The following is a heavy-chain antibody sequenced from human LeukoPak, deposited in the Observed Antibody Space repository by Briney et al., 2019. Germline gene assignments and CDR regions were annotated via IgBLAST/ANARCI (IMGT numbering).Heavy chain of an antibody. CDR2: ISGGGSST. Sequence: GGSLRLSCTASGFRFSNYAMNWVRQAPGKGLEWVSVISGGGSSTNYADSVKGRFTISRENSKNTLYLQMNSLRVEDTALYYCASRSGGDYPYFDYWGQGTLVTVSS. CDR3: ASRSGGDYPYFDY. J-gene: IGHJ4*02. CDR1: GFRFSNYA. D-gene: IGHD4-17*01. V-gene: IGHV3-23*01.